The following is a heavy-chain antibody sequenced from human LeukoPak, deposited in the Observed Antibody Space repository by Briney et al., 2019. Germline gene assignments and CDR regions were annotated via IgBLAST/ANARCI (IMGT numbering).Heavy chain of an antibody. D-gene: IGHD3-9*01. V-gene: IGHV3-7*03. CDR2: IKKDGREK. Sequence: GGSLRLSCAASGFSFSSYWMSWVGQAPGEGLEGVANIKKDGREKYYVDSLEGRFTISRDNAKNSLFLHMNSLRAEDTAQYYCVCFSHYDILTGLRNWFDPWGQGTLVTVSS. J-gene: IGHJ5*02. CDR3: VCFSHYDILTGLRNWFDP. CDR1: GFSFSSYW.